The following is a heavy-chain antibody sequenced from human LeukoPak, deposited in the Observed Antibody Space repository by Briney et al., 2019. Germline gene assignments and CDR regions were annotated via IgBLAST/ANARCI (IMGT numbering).Heavy chain of an antibody. CDR3: AKDRTPYYGGDCYYFDY. Sequence: GGSLRLSCAASGFTFSSYGMHWVRQAPGKGLEWVAVISYDGSNKYYADSVKGRFTISRDNSKNTLYLQMNSLRAEDPAVYYCAKDRTPYYGGDCYYFDYWGQGTLVTVSS. CDR2: ISYDGSNK. V-gene: IGHV3-30*18. D-gene: IGHD2-21*02. CDR1: GFTFSSYG. J-gene: IGHJ4*02.